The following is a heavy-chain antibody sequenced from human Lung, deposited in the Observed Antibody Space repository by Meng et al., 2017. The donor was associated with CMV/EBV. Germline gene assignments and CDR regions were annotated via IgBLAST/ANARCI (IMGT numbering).Heavy chain of an antibody. D-gene: IGHD6-19*01. CDR3: ARTQWHVGYFDN. J-gene: IGHJ4*02. CDR1: LGSISSGSYY. V-gene: IGHV4-39*07. Sequence: SXTLSLXCTLSLGSISSGSYYWGWLRQPPGKGLEWIGSIHYTGNTNYNPSLKTRVSISEDTSKNEFSLTLTSVTAADTAVYYCARTQWHVGYFDNWGQGTXVTVSS. CDR2: IHYTGNT.